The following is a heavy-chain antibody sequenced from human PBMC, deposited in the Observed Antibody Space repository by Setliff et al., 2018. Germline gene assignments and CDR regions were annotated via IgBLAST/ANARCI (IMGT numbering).Heavy chain of an antibody. J-gene: IGHJ3*02. CDR3: AREMEAAGQRAFDI. CDR2: IYYSGST. D-gene: IGHD6-13*01. V-gene: IGHV4-39*07. Sequence: ASETLSLTCTVSGGSISSSSYYWGWIRQPPGKGLEWIGSIYYSGSTYYNPSLKSRVTISVDTSKNQFSLKLSSVTAEDTAVYYCAREMEAAGQRAFDIWGQGTMVTVSS. CDR1: GGSISSSSYY.